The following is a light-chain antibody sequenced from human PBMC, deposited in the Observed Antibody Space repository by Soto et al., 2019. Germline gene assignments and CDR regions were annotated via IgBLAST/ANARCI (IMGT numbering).Light chain of an antibody. CDR2: DAS. V-gene: IGKV1-33*01. CDR3: QQSDNLPLT. Sequence: DFQMTQSPSSLSASVGDRVTITCRATQAIKNFLNCYQQKPGRAPQLLISDASTLQRGVPSRLRGSGSGPHFTFVISSLQPEDVGTYYCQQSDNLPLTFGQGTRLHIK. CDR1: QAIKNF. J-gene: IGKJ5*01.